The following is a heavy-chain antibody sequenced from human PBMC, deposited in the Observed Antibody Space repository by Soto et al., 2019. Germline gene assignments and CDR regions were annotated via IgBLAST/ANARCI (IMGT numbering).Heavy chain of an antibody. CDR2: INTAGSTK. D-gene: IGHD6-19*01. Sequence: GGSLRLSCAASGFTFSNFEMHWVRQAPGKGLEWVSYINTAGSTKYYAESVKGRFTISRDNARNSLFLQMNSLRAEDTAVYYCARDADSSGLHYWGQGILVTVSS. CDR1: GFTFSNFE. J-gene: IGHJ4*02. V-gene: IGHV3-48*03. CDR3: ARDADSSGLHY.